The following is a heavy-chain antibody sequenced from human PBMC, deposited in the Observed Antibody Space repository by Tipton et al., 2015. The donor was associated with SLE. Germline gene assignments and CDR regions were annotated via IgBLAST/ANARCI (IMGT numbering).Heavy chain of an antibody. D-gene: IGHD4-11*01. CDR3: ARHFPRPVNDQYCFDY. J-gene: IGHJ4*02. CDR1: GGSISSDY. CDR2: VYYTGST. Sequence: TLSLTCTVSGGSISSDYWSWIRQPPGKGLEWIGYVYYTGSTTYSPSLESRVTISVDTSRNHFSLKLTSVTAADTAVYYCARHFPRPVNDQYCFDYWGQGTLVTVSS. V-gene: IGHV4-59*08.